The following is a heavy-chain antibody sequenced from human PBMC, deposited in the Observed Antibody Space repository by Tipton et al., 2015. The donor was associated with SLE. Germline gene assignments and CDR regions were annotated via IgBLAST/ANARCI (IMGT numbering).Heavy chain of an antibody. Sequence: TLSLTCTVSGGSVSSGSYYWSWIRQPPGKGLEWIGYIYYSGSTNYNPSLKSRVTISVDTSKNQFSLKLSSVTAADTAVYYCARRLAAAGAHFDYWGQGTLVTVSS. D-gene: IGHD6-13*01. J-gene: IGHJ4*02. CDR1: GGSVSSGSYY. V-gene: IGHV4-61*01. CDR3: ARRLAAAGAHFDY. CDR2: IYYSGST.